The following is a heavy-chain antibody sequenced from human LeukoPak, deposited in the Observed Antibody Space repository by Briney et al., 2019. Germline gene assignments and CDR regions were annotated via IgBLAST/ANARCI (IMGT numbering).Heavy chain of an antibody. CDR2: ISWNSGSI. D-gene: IGHD3-10*01. J-gene: IGHJ4*02. CDR1: GFTFSSYW. CDR3: AKEVSGYYGSGSYRGEYYFDY. Sequence: TGGSLRLSCAASGFTFSSYWMSWVRQAPGKGLEWVSGISWNSGSIGYADSVKGRFTISRDNAKNSLYLQMNSLRAEDTALYYCAKEVSGYYGSGSYRGEYYFDYWGQGTLVTVSS. V-gene: IGHV3-9*01.